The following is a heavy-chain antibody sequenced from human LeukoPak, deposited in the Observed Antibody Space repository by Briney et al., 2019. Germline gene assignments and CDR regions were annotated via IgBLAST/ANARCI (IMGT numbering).Heavy chain of an antibody. CDR2: ISSSSSYI. Sequence: GGSLRLSCAASGFTFSRYWMSWVRQAPGKGLEWVSSISSSSSYIYYADSVKGRFTISRDNAKNSLYLQMNSLRAEDTAVYYCARDSGNYLDAFDIWGQGTMVTVSS. D-gene: IGHD1-7*01. V-gene: IGHV3-21*01. CDR1: GFTFSRYW. J-gene: IGHJ3*02. CDR3: ARDSGNYLDAFDI.